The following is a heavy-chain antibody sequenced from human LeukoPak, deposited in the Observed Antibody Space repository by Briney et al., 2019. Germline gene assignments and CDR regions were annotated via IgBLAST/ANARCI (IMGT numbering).Heavy chain of an antibody. CDR2: IYYSGST. D-gene: IGHD2-2*01. CDR3: AGDLCSSTSCYLDY. Sequence: SETLSLTCTVSGGSVSSGSYYWSWIRQPPGKGLEWIGYIYYSGSTNYNPSLKSRVTISVDTSKNQFSLKLSSVTAADTAVYYCAGDLCSSTSCYLDYWGQGTLVTVSS. V-gene: IGHV4-61*01. CDR1: GGSVSSGSYY. J-gene: IGHJ4*02.